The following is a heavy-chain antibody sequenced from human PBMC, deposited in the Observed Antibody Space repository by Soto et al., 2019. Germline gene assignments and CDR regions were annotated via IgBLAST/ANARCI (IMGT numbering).Heavy chain of an antibody. V-gene: IGHV5-51*01. D-gene: IGHD3-3*01. CDR1: GYSFTSYW. Sequence: GESLKISCKGSGYSFTSYWIGWVRQMPGKGLEWMGIIYPGDSDTRYSPSFQGQVTISADKSISTAYLQWSSLKASDTAMYYCATGIQLRFPYYYYGMDVWGQGTTVTVSS. CDR2: IYPGDSDT. CDR3: ATGIQLRFPYYYYGMDV. J-gene: IGHJ6*02.